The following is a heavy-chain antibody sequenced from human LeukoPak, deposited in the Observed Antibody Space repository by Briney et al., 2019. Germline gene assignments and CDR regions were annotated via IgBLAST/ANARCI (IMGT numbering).Heavy chain of an antibody. CDR3: AKGVQQLVYNWFDP. J-gene: IGHJ5*02. Sequence: GGSLRLSCAASGFTFSSYAMSWVRQAPGKGLEWVSTISATGGSIYYADSVRGRLTISRDNSKNTVYLQMNSLRAEDAAVYYCAKGVQQLVYNWFDPWGQGTLVTVSS. V-gene: IGHV3-23*01. CDR2: ISATGGSI. D-gene: IGHD6-13*01. CDR1: GFTFSSYA.